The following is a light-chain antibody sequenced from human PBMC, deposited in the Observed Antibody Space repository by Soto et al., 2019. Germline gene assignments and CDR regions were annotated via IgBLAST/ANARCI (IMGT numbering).Light chain of an antibody. CDR1: QSVSSY. V-gene: IGKV3-11*01. CDR3: QHYNNWPIT. J-gene: IGKJ5*01. CDR2: DAS. Sequence: EIWFTQSPTTLSFSPGGRATLSRRASQSVSSYLAWYQQKPGQAPRLLIYDASNRATGIPARFSGSGSGTDFTLTISSLEPEDFAVYYCQHYNNWPITFGQGTRLEI.